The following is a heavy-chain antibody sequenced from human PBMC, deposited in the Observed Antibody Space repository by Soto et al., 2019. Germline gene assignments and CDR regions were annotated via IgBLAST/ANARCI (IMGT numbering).Heavy chain of an antibody. J-gene: IGHJ4*02. V-gene: IGHV1-69*13. CDR1: GGTFSSYA. CDR2: IIPIFGTA. CDR3: ARDLDSYSSGWPLGY. Sequence: SVKVSCKASGGTFSSYAISWVRQAPGQGLEWMGGIIPIFGTANYAQKFQGRVTITADESTSTAYMELNSLRAEDTAVYYCARDLDSYSSGWPLGYWGQGTLVTVSS. D-gene: IGHD6-19*01.